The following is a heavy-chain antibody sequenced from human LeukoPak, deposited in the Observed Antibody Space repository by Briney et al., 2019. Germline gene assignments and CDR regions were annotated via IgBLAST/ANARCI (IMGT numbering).Heavy chain of an antibody. CDR3: TRLSSWPEYFQH. J-gene: IGHJ1*01. D-gene: IGHD6-13*01. CDR1: GFTFGDYA. CDR2: IRSKAYGGTT. Sequence: GGSLRLSCTASGFTFGDYAMSWVRQAPGKGLEWVGFIRSKAYGGTTEYAASVKGRFTISRDDSKSIAYLQMNSLKTEDTAVYYCTRLSSWPEYFQHWGQGTLVTVSS. V-gene: IGHV3-49*04.